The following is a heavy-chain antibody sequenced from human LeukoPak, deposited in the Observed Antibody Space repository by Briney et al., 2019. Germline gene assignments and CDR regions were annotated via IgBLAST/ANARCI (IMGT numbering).Heavy chain of an antibody. D-gene: IGHD2-15*01. V-gene: IGHV4-39*01. CDR3: EVSGGFDY. J-gene: IGHJ4*02. CDR2: IYYSGST. CDR1: GGSISSSSYY. Sequence: PSETLSLTCTVSGGSISSSSYYWGWIRQPPGKGLEWTGSIYYSGSTYYNPSLKSRVTISVDTSKNQFSLKLSSVTAADTAVYYCEVSGGFDYWGQGTLVTVSS.